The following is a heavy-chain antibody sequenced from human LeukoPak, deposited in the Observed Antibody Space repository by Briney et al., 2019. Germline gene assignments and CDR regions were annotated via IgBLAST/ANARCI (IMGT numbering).Heavy chain of an antibody. J-gene: IGHJ3*02. CDR1: GFTFSSYA. Sequence: PGRSLRLSCAASGFTFSSYAMHWVRQAPGKGLEWVAVISYDGSNKYYADSVKGRFTISRDNSKNTLYLQMNSLRAEDTAVYYCARGEVVVVPAAPSELDAFDIWGQGTMVTVSS. D-gene: IGHD2-2*01. V-gene: IGHV3-30*04. CDR3: ARGEVVVVPAAPSELDAFDI. CDR2: ISYDGSNK.